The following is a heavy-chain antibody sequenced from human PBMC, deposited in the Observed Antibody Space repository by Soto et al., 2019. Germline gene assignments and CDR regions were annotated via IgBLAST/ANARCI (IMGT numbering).Heavy chain of an antibody. Sequence: GASVKVSCKTSGYTFTGHHMHWVRQAPGQGLEWMGWINPNSGGTNYAQKFQGRVTMTRDTSISTAYMELSRLRSDDTAVYYCARDVPAGGLWFGELYAFDIWGQGTMVTVS. J-gene: IGHJ3*02. CDR2: INPNSGGT. CDR1: GYTFTGHH. D-gene: IGHD3-10*01. V-gene: IGHV1-2*02. CDR3: ARDVPAGGLWFGELYAFDI.